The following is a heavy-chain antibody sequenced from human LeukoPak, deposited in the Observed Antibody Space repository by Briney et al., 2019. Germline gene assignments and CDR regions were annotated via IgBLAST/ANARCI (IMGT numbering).Heavy chain of an antibody. D-gene: IGHD3-10*01. J-gene: IGHJ4*02. V-gene: IGHV1-18*01. Sequence: ASVKVSCKASGYTFTSYGISWVRQAPGQGLEWMGWISAYNGNTNYAQKLQGRVTMTTDTSTSTAYMEPRSLRSDDTAVYYCARDYLVRGVLAYFDYWGQGTLVTVSS. CDR1: GYTFTSYG. CDR2: ISAYNGNT. CDR3: ARDYLVRGVLAYFDY.